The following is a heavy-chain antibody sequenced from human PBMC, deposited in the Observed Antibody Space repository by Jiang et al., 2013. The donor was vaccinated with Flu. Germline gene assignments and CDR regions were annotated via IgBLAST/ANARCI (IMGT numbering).Heavy chain of an antibody. CDR3: ARGYRYADYYFDF. V-gene: IGHV1-2*02. Sequence: SGGTHYAQKFQGRVTTARDTSISTAYMELRRLTSDDTAVYFCARGYRYADYYFDFWGQGTLVSVSS. CDR2: SGGT. D-gene: IGHD5-18*01. J-gene: IGHJ4*02.